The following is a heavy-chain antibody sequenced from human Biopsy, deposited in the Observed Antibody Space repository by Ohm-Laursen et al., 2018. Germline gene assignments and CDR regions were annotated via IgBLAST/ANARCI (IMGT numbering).Heavy chain of an antibody. CDR1: GDTISTYY. Sequence: GTLSLTCTVSGDTISTYYWNWIRQTPGKGLEWIGYIHYTGHIRINPSLNSRATISVDTSKDQFSLKLSYMTAADTAIYYCARNRVDVVKVTTIGWNFDLWGRGTLVTVS. CDR3: ARNRVDVVKVTTIGWNFDL. V-gene: IGHV4-59*08. D-gene: IGHD5-12*01. J-gene: IGHJ2*01. CDR2: IHYTGHI.